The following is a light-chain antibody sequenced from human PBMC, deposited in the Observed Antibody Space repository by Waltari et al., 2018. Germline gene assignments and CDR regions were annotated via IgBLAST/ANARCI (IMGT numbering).Light chain of an antibody. CDR3: SSYTSSTTYV. J-gene: IGLJ1*01. Sequence: SALTQPASVSGSPGQSTTLSCTGTSSDVGGYNSVSWYQHHPGKAPKLMIFDVSSRPSGVSNRFSGSKSGNTASLTISGLQAEDEADYYCSSYTSSTTYVFGAGTKVTVL. V-gene: IGLV2-14*03. CDR1: SSDVGGYNS. CDR2: DVS.